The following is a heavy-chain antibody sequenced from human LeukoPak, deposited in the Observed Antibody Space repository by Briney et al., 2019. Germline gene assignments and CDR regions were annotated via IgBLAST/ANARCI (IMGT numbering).Heavy chain of an antibody. D-gene: IGHD4-17*01. CDR2: ISYDGSNK. Sequence: PGGLLRLSCAASGFTFSSYGMHWVRQAPGKGLEWVAVISYDGSNKYYADSVKGRFTISRDNSKNTLYLQMNSLRAEDTAVYYCAKDLTTVTNVDYWGQGTLVTVSS. CDR1: GFTFSSYG. J-gene: IGHJ4*02. V-gene: IGHV3-30*18. CDR3: AKDLTTVTNVDY.